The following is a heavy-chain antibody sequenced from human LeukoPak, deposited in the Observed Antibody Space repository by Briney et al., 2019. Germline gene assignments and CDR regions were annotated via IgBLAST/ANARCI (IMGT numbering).Heavy chain of an antibody. CDR2: ISYSGRT. CDR1: GGSISSYY. Sequence: SETLSLTCTVSGGSISSYYWSWIRQPPGKGLEWIGYISYSGRTNYNPSLKSRVTISVDTSKNQFSLKLRSVTAADTAVYHCANHPSRGGVDAEYFQHWGQGTLVTVSS. CDR3: ANHPSRGGVDAEYFQH. V-gene: IGHV4-59*08. J-gene: IGHJ1*01. D-gene: IGHD4-23*01.